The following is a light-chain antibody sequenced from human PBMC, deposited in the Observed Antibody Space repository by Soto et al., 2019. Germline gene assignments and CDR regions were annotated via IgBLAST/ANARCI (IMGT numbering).Light chain of an antibody. CDR1: SSDVGGFNY. J-gene: IGLJ1*01. Sequence: QSALTQPASVSGSPGQSITISCTGTSSDVGGFNYVSWYQQHPGKAPKLMIYDVTNRPSGVSYRFSGSKSGKTASLTISGLQAEEEADYYCNSYTSSSTYVFGTGTKVTVL. V-gene: IGLV2-14*03. CDR2: DVT. CDR3: NSYTSSSTYV.